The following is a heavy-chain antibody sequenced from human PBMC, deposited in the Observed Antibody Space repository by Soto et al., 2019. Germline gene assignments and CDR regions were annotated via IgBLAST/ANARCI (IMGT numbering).Heavy chain of an antibody. V-gene: IGHV1-3*01. D-gene: IGHD3-10*01. J-gene: IGHJ5*02. CDR1: GYTFTTYA. CDR2: ISAGNGNT. CDR3: ARGPPPTRGCPLWVWFDP. Sequence: ASVKVSCKASGYTFTTYAMHWVRQAPGQRLEWMGWISAGNGNTKYSQKFQGRVTITRDTSASTAYMELSSLRSEDTAVYYCARGPPPTRGCPLWVWFDPWGQGTLVTVSS.